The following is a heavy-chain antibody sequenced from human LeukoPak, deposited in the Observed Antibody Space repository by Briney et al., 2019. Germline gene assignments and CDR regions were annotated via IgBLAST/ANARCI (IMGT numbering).Heavy chain of an antibody. J-gene: IGHJ4*02. CDR1: GFTFSSYS. D-gene: IGHD2-21*02. CDR3: ARGLDGTYCGGDCYPAY. V-gene: IGHV3-21*01. Sequence: GGSLRLSRAVSGFTFSSYSMIWVRQAPGKGLEWVSSISSTSNYTHYVDSVKGRFTISRDNAKNPLYLQMNSLRGEDTAVYYCARGLDGTYCGGDCYPAYWGQGTLVTVSS. CDR2: ISSTSNYT.